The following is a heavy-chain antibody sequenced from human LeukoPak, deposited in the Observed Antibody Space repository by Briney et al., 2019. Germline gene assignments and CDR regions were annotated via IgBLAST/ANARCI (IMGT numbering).Heavy chain of an antibody. V-gene: IGHV4-4*02. D-gene: IGHD2-21*02. Sequence: SETLSLTCAVSGGSTSSSNWWSWVRQPPGKGLEWIGEIYHSGSTNYNPSLKSRVTISVDKSKNQFSLKLISVTAADTAVYYCAARGGDGGAFDIWGQGTMVTVSS. CDR1: GGSTSSSNW. CDR3: AARGGDGGAFDI. CDR2: IYHSGST. J-gene: IGHJ3*02.